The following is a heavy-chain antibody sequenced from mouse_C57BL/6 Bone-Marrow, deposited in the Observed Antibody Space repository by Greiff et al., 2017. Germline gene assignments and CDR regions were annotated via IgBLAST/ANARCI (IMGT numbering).Heavy chain of an antibody. CDR1: GYTFTSYW. CDR2: IDPGSGST. Sequence: QVQLQQPGAELVKPGASVKMSCKASGYTFTSYWIPWVKQRPGQGLEWIGEIDPGSGSTNYNEKIKSKATMTVDTSSSTAYMQLSSLTSAGSSVYNCARGGMGCWGQGLSVSVAS. D-gene: IGHD1-1*02. J-gene: IGHJ4*01. CDR3: ARGGMGC. V-gene: IGHV1-55*01.